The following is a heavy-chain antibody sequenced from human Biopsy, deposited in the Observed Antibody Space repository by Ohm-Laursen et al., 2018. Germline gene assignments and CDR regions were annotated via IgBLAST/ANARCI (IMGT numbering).Heavy chain of an antibody. Sequence: SLRLSCAASGFPFSSYHIHWVRQAPGKGLEWVAVISYDGSSQYYVNSVKGRFTISRDNSRNTAYLQMISLGAEDTAVYYCAKSRESSGYYLVDWGQGTLVTVSS. D-gene: IGHD3-22*01. V-gene: IGHV3-30*18. CDR1: GFPFSSYH. CDR2: ISYDGSSQ. J-gene: IGHJ4*02. CDR3: AKSRESSGYYLVD.